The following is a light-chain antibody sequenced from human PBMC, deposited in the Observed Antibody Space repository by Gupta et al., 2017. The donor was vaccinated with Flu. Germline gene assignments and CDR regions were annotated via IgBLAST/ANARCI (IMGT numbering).Light chain of an antibody. CDR3: SSYTTTNTWV. CDR2: DVT. Sequence: QSALTQPASVSGSPGQSITISCTGTSSDVGSYNRVSWYQQPPGTAPKLLISDVTNRPSGVPDCFSGSKSGNTASLTISGLQSEDEADYYCSSYTTTNTWVFGGGTKLTVL. J-gene: IGLJ3*02. V-gene: IGLV2-18*02. CDR1: SSDVGSYNR.